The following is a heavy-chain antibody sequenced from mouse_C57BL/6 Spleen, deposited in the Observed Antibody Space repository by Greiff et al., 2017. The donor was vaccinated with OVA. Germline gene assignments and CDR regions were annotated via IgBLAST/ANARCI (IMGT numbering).Heavy chain of an antibody. Sequence: VQLQQPGAELVKPGASVKLSCKASGYTFTSYWMHWLKQRPGQGLEWIGMIHPNSGSTNYNEKFKSKATLTVDKSSSTAYMQLSSLTSEDSAVYYCARSHYYGSSYHYAMDYWGQGTSVTVSS. J-gene: IGHJ4*01. D-gene: IGHD1-1*01. CDR1: GYTFTSYW. CDR2: IHPNSGST. CDR3: ARSHYYGSSYHYAMDY. V-gene: IGHV1-64*01.